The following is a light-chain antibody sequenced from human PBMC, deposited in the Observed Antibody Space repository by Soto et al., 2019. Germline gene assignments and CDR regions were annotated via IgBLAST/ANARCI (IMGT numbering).Light chain of an antibody. Sequence: QSVLTQPASVSGTPGQSITISCTGTSNDVGGYDYVSWYQQHPGKVTKLMIYDVSKRPSGVSSRFSGSKSGNTASLTISGLQAEDEADYYCSSYTAATHVVFGGGTKLTVL. V-gene: IGLV2-14*03. CDR3: SSYTAATHVV. CDR2: DVS. J-gene: IGLJ2*01. CDR1: SNDVGGYDY.